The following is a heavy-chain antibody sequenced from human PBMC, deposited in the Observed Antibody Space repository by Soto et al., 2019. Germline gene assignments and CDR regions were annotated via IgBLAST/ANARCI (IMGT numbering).Heavy chain of an antibody. CDR2: SSGYNGET. CDR1: GYTFTNYG. Sequence: QVQLVQSGAEVKKPGASVKVSCKASGYTFTNYGINWVRQAPGQGPEWMGWSSGYNGETKYAQSLHGRVTMTIDTSTSTAYMELRSLRSDDTTVYYCARGGSSWSAEYYQHWGQGTLVIVSS. D-gene: IGHD6-19*01. J-gene: IGHJ1*01. V-gene: IGHV1-18*01. CDR3: ARGGSSWSAEYYQH.